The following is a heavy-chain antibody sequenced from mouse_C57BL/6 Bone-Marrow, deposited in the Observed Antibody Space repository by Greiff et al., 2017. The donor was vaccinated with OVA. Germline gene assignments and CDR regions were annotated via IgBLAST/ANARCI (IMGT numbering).Heavy chain of an antibody. Sequence: QVQLQQSGPELVKPGASVKISCKASGYAFSSSWMNWVKQRPGKGLEWIGRIYPGDGDTNYNGKFKGKATLTADKSSSTAYMQLSSLTSEDSAVYCCARAGFYYYGSRGDENFDYWGQGTTLTVSS. CDR2: IYPGDGDT. CDR1: GYAFSSSW. J-gene: IGHJ2*01. CDR3: ARAGFYYYGSRGDENFDY. V-gene: IGHV1-82*01. D-gene: IGHD1-1*01.